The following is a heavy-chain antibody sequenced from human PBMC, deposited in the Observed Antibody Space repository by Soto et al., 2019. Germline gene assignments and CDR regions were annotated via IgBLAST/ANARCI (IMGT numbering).Heavy chain of an antibody. V-gene: IGHV5-51*01. D-gene: IGHD1-26*01. CDR3: ATGLVRATSYFDF. CDR1: RYSFTAYW. CDR2: MYPGDSDT. J-gene: IGHJ4*02. Sequence: ESLKISCKGSRYSFTAYWIGWVRQMPGKGLEWMGIMYPGDSDTRYSPSFQGQVTISADKSISTAYLQWSSLKASDTAMYYCATGLVRATSYFDFWGQGTLVTVSS.